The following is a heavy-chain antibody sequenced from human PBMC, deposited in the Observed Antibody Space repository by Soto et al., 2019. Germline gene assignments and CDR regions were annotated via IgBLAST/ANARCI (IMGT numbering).Heavy chain of an antibody. Sequence: QVQLQESGPGLVKPSETLSLTCTVSGGSVSSGSYYWSWIRQPPGKGLEWIGYIYYSGSTNYNPSLKSRVTISVDTSKNQFSLKLSSVTATDTAVYYCARVKYGSGSYYNWKMIDYGMDVWGQGTTVTVSS. CDR3: ARVKYGSGSYYNWKMIDYGMDV. CDR2: IYYSGST. J-gene: IGHJ6*02. D-gene: IGHD3-10*01. CDR1: GGSVSSGSYY. V-gene: IGHV4-61*01.